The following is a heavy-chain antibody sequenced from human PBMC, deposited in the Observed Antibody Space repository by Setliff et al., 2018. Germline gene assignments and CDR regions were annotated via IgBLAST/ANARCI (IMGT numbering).Heavy chain of an antibody. CDR1: GGTFSSYA. CDR2: IIPIFGTA. V-gene: IGHV1-69*06. Sequence: SVKVSCKASGGTFSSYAISWVRQAPGQGLEWMGGIIPIFGTANYAQKFQGRVTMTEDTSTDTAYMELSSLRSEDTAVYYCATSGGGSSGYYNAFDIWGQGTMVTVSS. CDR3: ATSGGGSSGYYNAFDI. D-gene: IGHD3-22*01. J-gene: IGHJ3*02.